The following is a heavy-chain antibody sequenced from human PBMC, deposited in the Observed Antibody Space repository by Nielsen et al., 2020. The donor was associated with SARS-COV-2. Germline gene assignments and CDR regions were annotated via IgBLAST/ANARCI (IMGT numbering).Heavy chain of an antibody. CDR1: GYTFTSYY. Sequence: ASVKVSCKASGYTFTSYYMHWVRQAPGQGLEWMGIINPSGGSTSYAQKFQGRVTMTRDTSTSTVYMELSSLRSDDTAVYYCARVVLWFGDYYGMDVWGQGTTVTVSS. D-gene: IGHD3-10*01. CDR3: ARVVLWFGDYYGMDV. CDR2: INPSGGST. V-gene: IGHV1-46*01. J-gene: IGHJ6*02.